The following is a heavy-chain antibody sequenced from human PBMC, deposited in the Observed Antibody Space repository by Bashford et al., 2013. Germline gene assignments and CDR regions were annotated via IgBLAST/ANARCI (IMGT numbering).Heavy chain of an antibody. V-gene: IGHV1-2*02. CDR2: INPNSGGT. CDR1: GYTFTGYY. J-gene: IGHJ5*02. Sequence: ASVKVSCKASGYTFTGYYIHWVRQAPGHGLEWMGWINPNSGGTNYAQKFQGRVTITRDTAITTAFMEVSSLKSDDTAVYFCARLDSTGWDNWFDPWGQGTLVTVSS. D-gene: IGHD6-19*01. CDR3: ARLDSTGWDNWFDP.